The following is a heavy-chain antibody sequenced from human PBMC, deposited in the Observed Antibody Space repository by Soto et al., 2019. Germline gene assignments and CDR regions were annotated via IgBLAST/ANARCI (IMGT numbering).Heavy chain of an antibody. CDR3: ATSVRVLPNY. CDR2: ISSGGTIK. V-gene: IGHV3-48*03. J-gene: IGHJ4*02. CDR1: GFSFSSYE. Sequence: QLVESGGGLVQPGGSLRLSCAASGFSFSSYEMNWVRQTPGKGLEWVSYISSGGTIKYYADSVKGRFTISRDNAKNSLYLQMNSLRAEDMSVYYCATSVRVLPNYWGQGTLVTVSS. D-gene: IGHD2-15*01.